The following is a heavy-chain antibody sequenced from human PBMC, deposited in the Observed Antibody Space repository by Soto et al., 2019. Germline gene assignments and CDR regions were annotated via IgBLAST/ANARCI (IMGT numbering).Heavy chain of an antibody. CDR2: VHFSGNT. V-gene: IGHV4-39*01. D-gene: IGHD3-3*02. CDR3: ARHPISWDFDY. CDR1: GGSISSSSYY. Sequence: QLQLQESGPGLVKPSETLSLTCTVSGGSISSSSYYWDWIRQPPGKGLEWIGSVHFSGNTYYNPSLKSRVTISVDPSKNQFSLKLSSVTATDTAVYYCARHPISWDFDYWGQGTLVTVSS. J-gene: IGHJ4*02.